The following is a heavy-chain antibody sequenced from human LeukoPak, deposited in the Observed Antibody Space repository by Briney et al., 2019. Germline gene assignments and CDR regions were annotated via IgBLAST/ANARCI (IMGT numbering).Heavy chain of an antibody. V-gene: IGHV1-58*02. CDR3: ARHIHGDYFFDY. CDR2: IVVGSGNT. CDR1: GFTFTSSA. D-gene: IGHD4-17*01. Sequence: SVKVSCKASGFTFTSSAMQWVRQARGQRLEWIGWIVVGSGNTNYAQKFQERVTITRDMSTSTAYMELSSLRSEDTAVYYCARHIHGDYFFDYWGQGTLVTVSS. J-gene: IGHJ4*02.